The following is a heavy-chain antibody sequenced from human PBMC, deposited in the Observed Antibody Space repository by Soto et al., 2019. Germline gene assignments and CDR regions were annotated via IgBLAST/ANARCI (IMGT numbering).Heavy chain of an antibody. Sequence: QVQLVQSGAEVKKPGASVKVSCKASGYTFTDHYIHWVRQAPGQGLEWMGWINPKSGGTQYTPRFQGRVSMTRDTSIITVHRELSSLRSDDTAVYYCARVWSESNSSYVSPLSFDNWGQGTLVTVSS. CDR2: INPKSGGT. D-gene: IGHD3-16*01. J-gene: IGHJ4*02. V-gene: IGHV1-2*02. CDR1: GYTFTDHY. CDR3: ARVWSESNSSYVSPLSFDN.